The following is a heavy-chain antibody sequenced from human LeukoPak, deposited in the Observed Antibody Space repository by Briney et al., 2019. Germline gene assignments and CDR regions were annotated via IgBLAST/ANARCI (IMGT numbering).Heavy chain of an antibody. D-gene: IGHD2-21*01. CDR3: ARVKHINYYGMDV. Sequence: SETLSLTCTVSGVSIGDYYWSCVRQPPGKGLEWIGWIYYSGSTNYNPSVRSRVTISVDTSRNQFSLRLNSVTAADTAQYYCARVKHINYYGMDVWGQGTTFTVSS. V-gene: IGHV4-59*01. CDR2: IYYSGST. CDR1: GVSIGDYY. J-gene: IGHJ6*02.